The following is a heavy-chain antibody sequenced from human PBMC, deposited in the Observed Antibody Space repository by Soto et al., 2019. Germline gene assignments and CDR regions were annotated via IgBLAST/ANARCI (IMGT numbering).Heavy chain of an antibody. D-gene: IGHD6-19*01. V-gene: IGHV1-18*01. CDR1: GYTFTSYG. J-gene: IGHJ5*02. CDR2: ISAYNGNT. CDR3: ARYPPYSSGWYAGFDP. Sequence: QVQLVQSGAEVKKPGASVKVSCKASGYTFTSYGISWVRQAPGQGLEWMGWISAYNGNTNYAQKLQGRVTMTTDTXTXPAYRGLRSLRSVDTAVYYCARYPPYSSGWYAGFDPWGQGTLVTVSS.